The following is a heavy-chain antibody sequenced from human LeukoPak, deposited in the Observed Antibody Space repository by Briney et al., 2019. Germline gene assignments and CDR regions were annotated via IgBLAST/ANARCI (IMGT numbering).Heavy chain of an antibody. J-gene: IGHJ3*01. CDR2: INWNGSST. V-gene: IGHV3-20*04. CDR3: ARDSAGYSSN. Sequence: GGSLRLSCAASGFTFDDYGMSWVRQAPGKGLEWVSGINWNGSSTSYADSVKGRFTISRDNAKNSLYLQMNSLRAEDTALYYCARDSAGYSSNWGQGTMVTVSS. CDR1: GFTFDDYG. D-gene: IGHD6-13*01.